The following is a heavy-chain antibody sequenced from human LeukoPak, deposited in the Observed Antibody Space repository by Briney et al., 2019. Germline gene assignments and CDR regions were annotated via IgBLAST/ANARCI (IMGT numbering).Heavy chain of an antibody. CDR1: GFTFSSYA. D-gene: IGHD3-22*01. Sequence: PGGSLRLSCAASGFTFSSYAMTWVRQAPGRGLEWVSSSGGSTNYADSVKGRFTISRDNSKNTLYLQMNSLRAEDTAVYYCAKSWRYYDSSNYFAFDIWGQGTMVIVSS. CDR3: AKSWRYYDSSNYFAFDI. CDR2: SGGST. V-gene: IGHV3-23*01. J-gene: IGHJ3*02.